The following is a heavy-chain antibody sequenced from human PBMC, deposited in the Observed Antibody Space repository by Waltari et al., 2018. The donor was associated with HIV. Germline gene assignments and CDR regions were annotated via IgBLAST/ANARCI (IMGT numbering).Heavy chain of an antibody. D-gene: IGHD2-8*01. Sequence: EVQLVASGGGWVQPGGSLRISCAAFGFTFSLYWMTWVRQAPGKGLEWVANIKQDGSEKHYVDSVKGRFTISRDNAKKSLYLQMNSLRAEDTAVYYCARMGLMMYAIGAFDIWGQGTMVTVSS. CDR3: ARMGLMMYAIGAFDI. J-gene: IGHJ3*02. CDR1: GFTFSLYW. CDR2: IKQDGSEK. V-gene: IGHV3-7*01.